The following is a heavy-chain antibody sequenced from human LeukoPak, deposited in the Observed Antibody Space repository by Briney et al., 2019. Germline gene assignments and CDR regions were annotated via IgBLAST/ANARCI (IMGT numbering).Heavy chain of an antibody. J-gene: IGHJ4*02. D-gene: IGHD3-22*01. CDR2: INPNSGGT. CDR1: GYTFTGYY. V-gene: IGHV1-2*02. CDR3: ARGFEEWYYYGSSGMGYFDY. Sequence: ASVKVSCKASGYTFTGYYMHWVRQAPGQGLEWMGWINPNSGGTNYAQKFQGRVTMTRDTSISTAYMELSRLRSDDTAVYYCARGFEEWYYYGSSGMGYFDYWGQGTLVTVSS.